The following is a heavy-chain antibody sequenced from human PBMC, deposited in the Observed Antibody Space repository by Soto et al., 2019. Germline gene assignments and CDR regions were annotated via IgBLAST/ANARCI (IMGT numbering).Heavy chain of an antibody. Sequence: GGSLRLSCTASGFAFSSYAMSWVRQRPGQGPEWVANIRQDGSEKSYVDSVKGRFTVSRDNVKNLLSLQMNSLRVEDTAVSFCAREVSGGCFIRRYYGMDVWGPGTPVTVSS. V-gene: IGHV3-7*01. D-gene: IGHD2-15*01. CDR1: GFAFSSYA. J-gene: IGHJ6*02. CDR3: AREVSGGCFIRRYYGMDV. CDR2: IRQDGSEK.